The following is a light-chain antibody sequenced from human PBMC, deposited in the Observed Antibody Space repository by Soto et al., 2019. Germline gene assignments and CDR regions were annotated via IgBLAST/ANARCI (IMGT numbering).Light chain of an antibody. CDR3: MQGRYWPRT. CDR2: EVS. CDR1: QSLVYTNGDTY. J-gene: IGKJ1*01. Sequence: DVVMTQSPLSLPVTLGQPASISCRSSQSLVYTNGDTYLDWYQQRPGQAPRRLIYEVSKRASGVPDRFSGSGSGTDFTLKISRVEAEDIGVSYCMQGRYWPRTFGQGTKVEIK. V-gene: IGKV2-30*01.